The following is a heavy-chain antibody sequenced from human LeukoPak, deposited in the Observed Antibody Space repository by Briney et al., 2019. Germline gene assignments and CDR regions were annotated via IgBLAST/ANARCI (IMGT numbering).Heavy chain of an antibody. CDR1: GYSFTSYW. CDR2: IYPGDSDT. D-gene: IGHD6-13*01. V-gene: IGHV5-51*01. J-gene: IGHJ5*02. Sequence: VESLKISCKGSGYSFTSYWICWVRQIPGKGLEWMGIIYPGDSDTRYSPSFQGQVTISADKSISTAYLQWSSLKASDTAMYYCARRAAVIDWFDPWGQGTLVSVSS. CDR3: ARRAAVIDWFDP.